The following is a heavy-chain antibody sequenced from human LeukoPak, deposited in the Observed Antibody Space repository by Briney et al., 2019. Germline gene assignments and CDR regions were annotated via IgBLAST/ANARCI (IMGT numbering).Heavy chain of an antibody. D-gene: IGHD2-15*01. CDR1: GYTFTSNY. V-gene: IGHV1-8*01. CDR2: MNPNSGNT. CDR3: ARDVGYHFDY. J-gene: IGHJ4*02. Sequence: ASVKVSCKASGYTFTSNYFNWLGLAPGQGLEWMGWMNPNSGNTGYAQKFQGRVTMTRNTSISTAYMELSSLRSEDTAVYYCARDVGYHFDYWGQRTLVTVSS.